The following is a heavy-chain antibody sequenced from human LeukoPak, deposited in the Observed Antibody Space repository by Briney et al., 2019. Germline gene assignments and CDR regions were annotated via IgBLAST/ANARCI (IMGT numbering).Heavy chain of an antibody. Sequence: GGSLRLSCAASGFTFSAYWMSWVRQAPGKGLEWVANTKQDGSEKYYVDSVKGRFTISRDNAKNSLYLQMNSLRAEVTAVYYCARSKGYGDYDFYYYYGMDVWGQGTTVTVSS. J-gene: IGHJ6*02. CDR3: ARSKGYGDYDFYYYYGMDV. D-gene: IGHD4-17*01. CDR2: TKQDGSEK. V-gene: IGHV3-7*01. CDR1: GFTFSAYW.